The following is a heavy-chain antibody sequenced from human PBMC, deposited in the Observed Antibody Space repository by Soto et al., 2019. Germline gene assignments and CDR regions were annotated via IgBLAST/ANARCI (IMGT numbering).Heavy chain of an antibody. CDR2: IAYSGST. Sequence: SETLSLTCTVSAGSINTYYWSWIRQPPGKGLEWIASIAYSGSTDYNPSLKSRVTISVDTSRSQFSLRLISVTAADTAVYFCVRLRWDVVVAPAATPGAYFDFWGQGSLVTVSS. CDR1: AGSINTYY. CDR3: VRLRWDVVVAPAATPGAYFDF. J-gene: IGHJ4*02. V-gene: IGHV4-59*08. D-gene: IGHD2-2*01.